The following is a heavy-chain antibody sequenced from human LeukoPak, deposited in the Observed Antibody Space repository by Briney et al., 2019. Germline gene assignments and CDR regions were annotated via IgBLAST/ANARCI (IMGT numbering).Heavy chain of an antibody. D-gene: IGHD6-13*01. Sequence: GSLRLSCAASGFTFNIYAMIWIRQPPGKGLEWIGEINHSGSTNYNPSLKSRVTISVDTSKNQFSLKLSSVTAADTAVYYCAREGDSSSWYPFYFDYWVQGTLVTVSS. CDR2: INHSGST. CDR1: GFTFNIYA. J-gene: IGHJ4*02. CDR3: AREGDSSSWYPFYFDY. V-gene: IGHV4-34*01.